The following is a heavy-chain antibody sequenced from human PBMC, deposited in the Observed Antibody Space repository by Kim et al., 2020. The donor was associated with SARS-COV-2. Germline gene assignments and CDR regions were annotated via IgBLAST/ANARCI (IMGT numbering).Heavy chain of an antibody. CDR1: GYSFTNHW. CDR3: ARRGPEKYQPPVMDD. Sequence: GESLKISCKGSGYSFTNHWIAWVRQMPGKGLEWMGIIYPGDSDTKYSPSFKGQVTMSADKSISTAYLQWSSLEASDTAKYFCARRGPEKYQPPVMDDWGQGTTVTVSS. V-gene: IGHV5-51*01. D-gene: IGHD2-2*01. CDR2: IYPGDSDT. J-gene: IGHJ6*02.